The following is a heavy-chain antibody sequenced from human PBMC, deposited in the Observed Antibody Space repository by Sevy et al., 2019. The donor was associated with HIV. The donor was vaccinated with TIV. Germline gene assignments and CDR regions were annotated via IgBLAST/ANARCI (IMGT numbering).Heavy chain of an antibody. CDR1: GFTFSSYA. V-gene: IGHV3-30*04. J-gene: IGHJ4*02. Sequence: GGSLRLSCAASGFTFSSYAMHWVRQAPGKGLEWVAVISYEGSNKYYADSVKGRFTISRDNSKNTLYLEMNSLRTEDTAVYYCARDQGAVVIVAGTLFEHWGQGTLVTVSS. D-gene: IGHD2-15*01. CDR3: ARDQGAVVIVAGTLFEH. CDR2: ISYEGSNK.